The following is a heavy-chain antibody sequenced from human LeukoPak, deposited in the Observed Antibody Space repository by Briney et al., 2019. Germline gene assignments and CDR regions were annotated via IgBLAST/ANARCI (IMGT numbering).Heavy chain of an antibody. J-gene: IGHJ4*02. CDR2: IRSKAYGGTT. D-gene: IGHD2-15*01. CDR3: TYTYCSGGSCYAPFDY. Sequence: PGGSLRLSCTASGFTFGDYAMSWVRQAPGKGLEWVGFIRSKAYGGTTEYAASVKGRFTISRDDSKSIAYLQMNSLKTEDTAVYYCTYTYCSGGSCYAPFDYWGQGTLVTVSS. V-gene: IGHV3-49*04. CDR1: GFTFGDYA.